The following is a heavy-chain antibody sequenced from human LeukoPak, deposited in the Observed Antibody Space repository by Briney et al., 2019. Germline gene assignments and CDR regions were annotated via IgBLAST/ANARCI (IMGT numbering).Heavy chain of an antibody. V-gene: IGHV3-7*01. CDR2: IKQDGSEK. Sequence: GGSLRLSCAASGFTFSSYWMSWVRQAPGKGLEWVANIKQDGSEKYYVDSVKGRFTISRDNAKNSLYLQMNSLRAEDTAVYYCARVLYYYYYYMDVWGKGTTVTVSS. CDR3: ARVLYYYYYYMDV. CDR1: GFTFSSYW. J-gene: IGHJ6*03.